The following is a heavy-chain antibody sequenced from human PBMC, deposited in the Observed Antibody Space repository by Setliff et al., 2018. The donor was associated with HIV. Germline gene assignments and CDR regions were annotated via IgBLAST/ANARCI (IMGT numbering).Heavy chain of an antibody. CDR3: AKDYVENDY. D-gene: IGHD3-16*01. Sequence: GGSLRLSCAASGSTFSSYGMHWVRQAPGKGLEWVAFIQYDGSNKYYAESVKGRFTISRDNSKSTLSLQMNSLRAEDTAVYYCAKDYVENDYWGQGTLVTVSS. J-gene: IGHJ4*02. CDR1: GSTFSSYG. V-gene: IGHV3-30*02. CDR2: IQYDGSNK.